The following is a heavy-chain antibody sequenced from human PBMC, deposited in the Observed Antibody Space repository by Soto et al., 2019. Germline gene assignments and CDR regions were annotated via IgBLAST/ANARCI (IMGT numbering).Heavy chain of an antibody. CDR2: IIPILGIA. CDR3: ARAYSSSWYVNWFDP. Sequence: QVQLVQSGAEVKKPGSSVKVSCKASGGTFSSYTISWVRQAPGQGLEWMGRIIPILGIANYAQKFQGRVTIXXDXSXXTADMELSSLRSEDTAVYYCARAYSSSWYVNWFDPWGQGTLVTVSS. CDR1: GGTFSSYT. J-gene: IGHJ5*02. D-gene: IGHD6-13*01. V-gene: IGHV1-69*02.